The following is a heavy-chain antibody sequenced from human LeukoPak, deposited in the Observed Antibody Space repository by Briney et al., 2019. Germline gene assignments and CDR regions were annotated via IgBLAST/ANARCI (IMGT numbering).Heavy chain of an antibody. CDR2: VHKTGSI. CDR3: TKYGGSPANYFDS. V-gene: IGHV4-59*08. D-gene: IGHD1-26*01. Sequence: SETLSLTCTVSGDSISAYYWGWVRQPPGKGLEWIAFVHKTGSINYNPSLKSRATISMDTSNSQLSLHVNSVTAADTAVYYCTKYGGSPANYFDSWGPGTLVTVSP. CDR1: GDSISAYY. J-gene: IGHJ4*02.